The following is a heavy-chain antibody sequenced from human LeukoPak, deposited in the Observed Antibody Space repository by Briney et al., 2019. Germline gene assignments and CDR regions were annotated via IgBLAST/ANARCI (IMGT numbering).Heavy chain of an antibody. CDR2: ISSSSSTI. Sequence: PGGSLRLSCAASGFTFSSYSMNWVRQAPGKGLEWVSYISSSSSTIYYADSVKGRFTISRDNAKNSLYLQMNSLRVEDTAVFYCARDQYDTWSRRGNFDSSGQGTLVIVSS. CDR1: GFTFSSYS. CDR3: ARDQYDTWSRRGNFDS. J-gene: IGHJ4*02. D-gene: IGHD3-3*01. V-gene: IGHV3-48*01.